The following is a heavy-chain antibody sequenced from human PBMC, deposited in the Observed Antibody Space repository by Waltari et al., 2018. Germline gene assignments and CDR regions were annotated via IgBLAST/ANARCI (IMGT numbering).Heavy chain of an antibody. Sequence: QVQLVQSGAEVKKPGSSVKVSCKASGGTFSSYAISWVRQAPGQGSEWMGGIIPIFGTAKDAQKFQGRVTIPAVEATSTAFVELSSLRSEHTAVYYCARALGGISAQVYYWGQGTLVTVSS. CDR1: GGTFSSYA. J-gene: IGHJ4*02. D-gene: IGHD3-16*01. V-gene: IGHV1-69*13. CDR3: ARALGGISAQVYY. CDR2: IIPIFGTA.